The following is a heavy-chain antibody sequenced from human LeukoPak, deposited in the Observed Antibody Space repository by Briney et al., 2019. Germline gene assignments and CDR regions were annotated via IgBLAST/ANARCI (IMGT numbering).Heavy chain of an antibody. CDR1: GGTFSSYA. V-gene: IGHV1-69*04. Sequence: SVKVSCKASGGTFSSYAISWVRQAPGQGLEWMGRIIPILGIANYAQKVQGRVTITADKSTSTAYMELSSLRAEHTAVYYCALLVGLFVHIVATMTQWGQGTLVTVSS. J-gene: IGHJ4*02. CDR2: IIPILGIA. D-gene: IGHD5-12*01. CDR3: ALLVGLFVHIVATMTQ.